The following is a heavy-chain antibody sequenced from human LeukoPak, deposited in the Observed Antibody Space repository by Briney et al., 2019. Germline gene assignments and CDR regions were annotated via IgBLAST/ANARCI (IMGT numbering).Heavy chain of an antibody. CDR1: GFTFSSYW. CDR3: AREPDSSSWPGLDY. V-gene: IGHV3-7*01. Sequence: PGGSLRLSCAASGFTFSSYWMSWVRQAPGKGLEWVANIKQDGSEKYYVDSVKGRFTISRDNAKNSLYLQMNSLRAEDTAVYYCAREPDSSSWPGLDYWGQGTLVTVSS. D-gene: IGHD6-13*01. CDR2: IKQDGSEK. J-gene: IGHJ4*02.